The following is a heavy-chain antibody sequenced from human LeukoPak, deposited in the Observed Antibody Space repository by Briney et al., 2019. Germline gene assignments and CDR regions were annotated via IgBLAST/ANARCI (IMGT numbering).Heavy chain of an antibody. V-gene: IGHV4-39*07. Sequence: SETLSLTCTVSGGSISSSSYYWGWIRQPPGKGLEWIGSIYYSGSTYYNPSLKSRVTISVDTSKNQFSLKLSSVTAADTAVYYCARRPPGRLWFGEFRYYMDVWGKGTTVTISS. J-gene: IGHJ6*03. CDR3: ARRPPGRLWFGEFRYYMDV. D-gene: IGHD3-10*01. CDR2: IYYSGST. CDR1: GGSISSSSYY.